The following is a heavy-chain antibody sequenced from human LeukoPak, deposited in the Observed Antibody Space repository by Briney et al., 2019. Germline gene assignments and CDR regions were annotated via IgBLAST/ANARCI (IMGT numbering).Heavy chain of an antibody. Sequence: PGGSLRLSCAASGFTFSSYPVSWVRQAPGKGLEWVSSISGGSRTINYADSVKGRFTTSRDNAKNSLFLQVNSLRAEDTAVYYCARAGQSDYWGQGTLVTVSS. J-gene: IGHJ4*02. CDR3: ARAGQSDY. V-gene: IGHV3-48*04. CDR1: GFTFSSYP. CDR2: ISGGSRTI.